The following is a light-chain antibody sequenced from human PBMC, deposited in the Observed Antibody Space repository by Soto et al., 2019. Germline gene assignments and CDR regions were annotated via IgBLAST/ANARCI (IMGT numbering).Light chain of an antibody. V-gene: IGLV2-14*03. CDR1: SSDLGDYNY. CDR2: DVN. J-gene: IGLJ1*01. CDR3: PSYTTTGTYV. Sequence: QSVLTQPASVSGSPGQSITISCTGASSDLGDYNYVSWYQQHPGKAPKLMIYDVNSRPSGVSDRFSGSKSGNTTSLTIYGLQADDEADYYCPSYTTTGTYVFATGTKLTAL.